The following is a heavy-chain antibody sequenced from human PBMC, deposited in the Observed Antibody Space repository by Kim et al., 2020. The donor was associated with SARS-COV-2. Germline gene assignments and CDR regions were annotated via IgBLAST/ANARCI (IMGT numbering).Heavy chain of an antibody. D-gene: IGHD6-19*01. J-gene: IGHJ3*02. V-gene: IGHV3-48*04. CDR3: ARDTVSGWTISDAFDI. CDR1: GFTFSSYS. Sequence: GGSLRLSCVVSGFTFSSYSMNWVRQAPGKGLEWVSYITSSSSTKHYADSVKGRFTISRDNAKNSLYLQINSLRAEDTAVYYCARDTVSGWTISDAFDIWGQGTMVTVSS. CDR2: ITSSSSTK.